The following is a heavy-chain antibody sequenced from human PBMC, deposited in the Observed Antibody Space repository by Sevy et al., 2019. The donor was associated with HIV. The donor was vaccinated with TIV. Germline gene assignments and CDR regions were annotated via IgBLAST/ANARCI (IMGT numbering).Heavy chain of an antibody. J-gene: IGHJ4*02. V-gene: IGHV3-64D*06. Sequence: GGSLRLSCSASGFTFSSYAMHWVRQAPGKGLEYVSAISSNGGSTYYADSVKGRFTISRDNSKNTLYLQMSSLRAEDTAVYYCGIGYDYIWGSYRHLYWGQGTLVTVSS. D-gene: IGHD3-16*02. CDR1: GFTFSSYA. CDR2: ISSNGGST. CDR3: GIGYDYIWGSYRHLY.